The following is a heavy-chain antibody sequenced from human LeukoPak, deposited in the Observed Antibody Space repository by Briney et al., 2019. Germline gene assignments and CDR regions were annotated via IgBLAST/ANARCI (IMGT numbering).Heavy chain of an antibody. CDR2: FERGGHT. V-gene: IGHV3-53*01. J-gene: IGHJ4*02. CDR1: GFIVSSSY. D-gene: IGHD2-21*02. Sequence: GGSLRLSCAASGFIVSSSYMSWVRQTPGKGLEWVSTFERGGHTAYADSVKGRFTISRDVSENTIYLQMNSLRVEDTAVYYCVKGDTDCTCPGYWGQGTLVTVSS. CDR3: VKGDTDCTCPGY.